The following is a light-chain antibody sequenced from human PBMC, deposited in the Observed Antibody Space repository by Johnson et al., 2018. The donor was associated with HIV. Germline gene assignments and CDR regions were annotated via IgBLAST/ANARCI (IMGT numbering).Light chain of an antibody. CDR1: ALPKKY. Sequence: VLTQPPSVSVSLGQMARITCSGEALPKKYAYWYQQKPGQFPVLVIYKDRERPSGIPERFSGSSSGTIVTLTISGVQAEDEADYYCLSADSSEGFGTGTKVTVL. CDR2: KDR. J-gene: IGLJ1*01. V-gene: IGLV3-16*01. CDR3: LSADSSEG.